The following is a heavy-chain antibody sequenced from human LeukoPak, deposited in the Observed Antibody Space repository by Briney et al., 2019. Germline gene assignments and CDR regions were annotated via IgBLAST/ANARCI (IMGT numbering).Heavy chain of an antibody. CDR3: ARAATGWLQPDFDY. V-gene: IGHV1-2*02. CDR1: GYTFTGYY. D-gene: IGHD6-19*01. CDR2: INPNSGRT. Sequence: ASVNVSCKASGYTFTGYYMHWVRQAPGPGLEWTGWINPNSGRTNYAQKFQGRVTMTRDTSISTAYMELSRLRSDDTAVYYGARAATGWLQPDFDYWGQGTLVTLSS. J-gene: IGHJ4*02.